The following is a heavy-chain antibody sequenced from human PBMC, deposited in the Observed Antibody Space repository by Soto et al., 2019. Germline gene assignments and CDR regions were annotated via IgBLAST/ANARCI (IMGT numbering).Heavy chain of an antibody. V-gene: IGHV1-2*04. CDR2: INPNSGGT. J-gene: IGHJ5*02. D-gene: IGHD6-13*01. Sequence: ASVKVSCKASGYTFTGYYMHWVRQAPGQGLEWMGWINPNSGGTNYAQKFQGWVTMTRDTSISTAYMELSRLRSDDTAVYYCARGVGAAPEVFGPNWFDPWGQGTLVTVSS. CDR3: ARGVGAAPEVFGPNWFDP. CDR1: GYTFTGYY.